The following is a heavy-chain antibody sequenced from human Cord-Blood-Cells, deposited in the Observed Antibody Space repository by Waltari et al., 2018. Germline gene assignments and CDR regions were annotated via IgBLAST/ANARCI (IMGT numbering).Heavy chain of an antibody. J-gene: IGHJ2*01. CDR3: ASGPKSYWYFDL. CDR2: IYSGGSR. CDR1: GFTVSSNY. Sequence: EVQLVESGGGLIQPGGSLRLSCSSSGFTVSSNYMSWVRQAPGKGVEWVSVIYSGGSRYYADPVKGRFTISRDNSTNPLYLQMNSLRAEDTAVYYCASGPKSYWYFDLWGRGTLVTVSS. V-gene: IGHV3-53*01.